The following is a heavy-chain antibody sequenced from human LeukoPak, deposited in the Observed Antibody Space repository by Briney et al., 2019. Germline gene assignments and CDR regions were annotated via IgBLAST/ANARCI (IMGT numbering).Heavy chain of an antibody. J-gene: IGHJ4*02. V-gene: IGHV3-15*01. CDR2: IKSKSDGGTT. Sequence: GGSLRLSCAASGFTFSNAWMSWVRRAPGRGLEWGGRIKSKSDGGTTDYAATVKGRFTISRDDSKNTLYLQMNSLKTEDTAVYYCTTDHGYCSGGSCYGGPSFFDYWGQGTLVTVPS. CDR3: TTDHGYCSGGSCYGGPSFFDY. D-gene: IGHD2-15*01. CDR1: GFTFSNAW.